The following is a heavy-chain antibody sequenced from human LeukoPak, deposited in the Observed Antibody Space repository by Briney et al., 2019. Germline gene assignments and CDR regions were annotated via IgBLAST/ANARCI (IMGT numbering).Heavy chain of an antibody. D-gene: IGHD1-14*01. V-gene: IGHV3-74*01. CDR2: INSDGSTT. J-gene: IGHJ4*02. CDR3: ATLTTGY. CDR1: GFTFSSYW. Sequence: PGGSLRLSCVASGFTFSSYWMHWVRQAPGKGLVWVSRINSDGSTTSYADSVEGRFTISRDNAKNALYLQMNSLRAEDTAVYYCATLTTGYWGQGTLVTVSS.